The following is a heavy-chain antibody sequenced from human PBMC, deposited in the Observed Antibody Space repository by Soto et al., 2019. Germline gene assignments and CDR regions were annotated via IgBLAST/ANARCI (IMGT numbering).Heavy chain of an antibody. Sequence: PGESLKISCNGSGYIFANDWIAWVRQMPGKGLEWMGIIFPGDSDTRYSPSFQGQVTISADKSINTAYLQWGSLKASDTAVYYCARRVAAHPYFDFWGQGALVTVSS. CDR3: ARRVAAHPYFDF. D-gene: IGHD6-6*01. V-gene: IGHV5-51*01. CDR2: IFPGDSDT. CDR1: GYIFANDW. J-gene: IGHJ4*02.